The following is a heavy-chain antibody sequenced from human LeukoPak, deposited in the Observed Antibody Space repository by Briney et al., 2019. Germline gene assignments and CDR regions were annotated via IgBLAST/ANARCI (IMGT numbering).Heavy chain of an antibody. V-gene: IGHV3-21*01. D-gene: IGHD3-22*01. Sequence: GGSLRLSCAASGFTFSSYSMNWVRQAPGKGLEWVSSISSSSSYIYYADSVKGRFTISRDNAKNSLYLQMNSLRAEDTAVYYCARGGVGDSSGYYYGADYWSQGTLVTVSS. CDR3: ARGGVGDSSGYYYGADY. CDR2: ISSSSSYI. J-gene: IGHJ4*02. CDR1: GFTFSSYS.